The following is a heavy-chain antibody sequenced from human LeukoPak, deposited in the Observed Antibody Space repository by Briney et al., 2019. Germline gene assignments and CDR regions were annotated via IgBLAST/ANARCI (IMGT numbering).Heavy chain of an antibody. CDR1: GFTFSSYA. CDR3: AGLGYFDWSYYYGMDV. CDR2: IYSGGST. V-gene: IGHV3-66*01. J-gene: IGHJ6*02. D-gene: IGHD3-9*01. Sequence: GGSLRLSCAASGFTFSSYAMSWVRQAPGKGLEWVSVIYSGGSTYYADSVKGRFTISRDNSKNTLYLQMNSLRAEDTAVYYCAGLGYFDWSYYYGMDVWGQGTTVTVSS.